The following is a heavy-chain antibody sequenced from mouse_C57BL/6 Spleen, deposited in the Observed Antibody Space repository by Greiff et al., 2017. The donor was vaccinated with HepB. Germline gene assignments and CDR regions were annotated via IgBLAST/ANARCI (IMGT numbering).Heavy chain of an antibody. J-gene: IGHJ2*01. V-gene: IGHV6-3*01. CDR3: TEGPGDY. CDR1: GFTFSNYW. D-gene: IGHD3-3*01. Sequence: EVQVVESGGGLVQPGGSMKLSCVASGFTFSNYWMNWVRQSPEKGLEWVAQIRLKSDNYATHSAESVKGRFTISRDDSKSSVYLQMNNLRAEDTGIYYCTEGPGDYWGQGTTLTVSS. CDR2: IRLKSDNYAT.